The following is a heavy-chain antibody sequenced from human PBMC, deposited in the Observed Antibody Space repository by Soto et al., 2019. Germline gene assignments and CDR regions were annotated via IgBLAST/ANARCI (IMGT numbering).Heavy chain of an antibody. V-gene: IGHV1-18*01. D-gene: IGHD4-17*01. CDR3: ARDFPPGEYVPAFDY. CDR1: GYTFTSYG. Sequence: ASVKVSCKASGYTFTSYGISWVRQAPGQGLEWMGWINAYNGNTNYAQKLQGRVTMTTDTSTSTAYMELRSLISDDTAVYYCARDFPPGEYVPAFDYWGLGTLVTVSS. J-gene: IGHJ4*02. CDR2: INAYNGNT.